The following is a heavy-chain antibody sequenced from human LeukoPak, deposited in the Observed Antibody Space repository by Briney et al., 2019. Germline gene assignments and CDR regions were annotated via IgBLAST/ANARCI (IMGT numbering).Heavy chain of an antibody. CDR1: GYTFTSYW. V-gene: IGHV5-51*01. J-gene: IGHJ4*02. D-gene: IGHD4-23*01. CDR2: IYPGDSDT. Sequence: GESLKISCQGSGYTFTSYWIGWVRQLPGKGLELMGIIYPGDSDTRYSPSFQGQFTISADKSISTAYRQWSSLKASDTPKYYCARLGQERWKPKDYWGQGTLVTVSS. CDR3: ARLGQERWKPKDY.